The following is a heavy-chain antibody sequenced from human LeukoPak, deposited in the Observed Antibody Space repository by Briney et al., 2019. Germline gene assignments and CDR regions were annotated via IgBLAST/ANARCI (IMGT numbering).Heavy chain of an antibody. CDR1: GGSISSYY. D-gene: IGHD3-10*02. CDR2: IYTSGST. J-gene: IGHJ4*02. V-gene: IGHV4-4*09. Sequence: PSETLSLTCTVSGGSISSYYWSWIRQSPGKGLEWIGYIYTSGSTNYNPSLKSRVTISVDTSKNQFSLKLSSVTAADTAVYYCARNMFGFWRFDYWGQGTLVTVSS. CDR3: ARNMFGFWRFDY.